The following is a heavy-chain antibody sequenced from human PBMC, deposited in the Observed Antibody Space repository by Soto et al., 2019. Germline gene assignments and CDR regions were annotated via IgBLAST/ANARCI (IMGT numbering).Heavy chain of an antibody. V-gene: IGHV3-53*01. D-gene: IGHD2-2*02. CDR3: ARVGSYVTGRHTSSYTRFPP. CDR2: IFIDGTT. J-gene: IGHJ5*02. Sequence: LVGSLILSCAASGFSVRSSQMSWVRQAPGKGLEWVSLIFIDGTTHYGVSVKGRFTISRDSATNTVYLQLNGLRVDDTAVYYCARVGSYVTGRHTSSYTRFPPWGQ. CDR1: GFSVRSSQ.